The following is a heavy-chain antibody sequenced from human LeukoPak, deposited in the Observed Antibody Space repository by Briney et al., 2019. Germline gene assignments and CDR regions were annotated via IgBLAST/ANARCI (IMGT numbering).Heavy chain of an antibody. D-gene: IGHD1-26*01. CDR2: INPDSGGT. CDR1: GYTFSGDY. V-gene: IGHV1-2*06. J-gene: IGHJ4*02. CDR3: ARDRNLYSGSFAS. Sequence: ASVKVSCRASGYTFSGDYIHWVRQAPGQGLEWMGRINPDSGGTTYAQNFQSRVTMTRDTSIGTAYMELSRLTSDDSAIYYCARDRNLYSGSFASWGQGTLVTVSS.